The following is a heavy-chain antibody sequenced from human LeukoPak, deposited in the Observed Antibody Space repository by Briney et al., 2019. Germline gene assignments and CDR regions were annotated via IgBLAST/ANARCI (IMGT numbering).Heavy chain of an antibody. V-gene: IGHV4-34*01. Sequence: SETLSLTCAVYGGSFSGYYWSWIRQPPGKGLEWIGEINHSGSTNYNPSLKSRVTISVDTSMNQFSLKLSSVTAADTAVYYCARHSTYYYGSGSLHFDYWGQGTLVTVSS. J-gene: IGHJ4*02. CDR1: GGSFSGYY. CDR2: INHSGST. CDR3: ARHSTYYYGSGSLHFDY. D-gene: IGHD3-10*01.